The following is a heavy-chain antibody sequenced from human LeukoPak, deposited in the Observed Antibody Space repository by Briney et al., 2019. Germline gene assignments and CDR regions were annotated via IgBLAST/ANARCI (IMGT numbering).Heavy chain of an antibody. CDR1: GGSISNYY. D-gene: IGHD5-18*01. J-gene: IGHJ4*02. CDR2: IYYSGTT. V-gene: IGHV4-59*12. CDR3: GRGRKYTSGYRVTELGSGYSDY. Sequence: SETLSLTCTVSGGSISNYYRNWIRQPPGKGLELIGYIYYSGTTNYNPSLKSRISMSVDTTKNQFTLKLRSVTAENTAVYYCGRGRKYTSGYRVTELGSGYSDYWGQGTLVTVSS.